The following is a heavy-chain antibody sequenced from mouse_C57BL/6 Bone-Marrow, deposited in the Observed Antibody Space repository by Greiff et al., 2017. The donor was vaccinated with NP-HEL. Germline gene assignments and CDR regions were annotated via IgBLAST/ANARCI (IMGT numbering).Heavy chain of an antibody. CDR2: IDPENGDT. D-gene: IGHD3-2*02. V-gene: IGHV14-4*01. CDR3: TTQTAQATRAMDY. J-gene: IGHJ4*01. Sequence: VQLKQSGAELVRPGASVKLSCTASGFNIKDDYMHWVKQRPEQGLEWIGWIDPENGDTEYASKFQGKATITADTSSNTAYLQLSSLTSEDTAVYYCTTQTAQATRAMDYWGQGTSVTVSS. CDR1: GFNIKDDY.